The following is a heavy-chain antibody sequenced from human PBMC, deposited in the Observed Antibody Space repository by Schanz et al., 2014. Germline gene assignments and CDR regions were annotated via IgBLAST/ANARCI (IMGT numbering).Heavy chain of an antibody. CDR3: AKDPSHGDYDYYFDY. D-gene: IGHD3-22*01. Sequence: EVQLVESGGGLVQPGGSLRLSCEASGFDFNSYSMNWVRQVPGKGLEWLSYIATSSSTRHYADSVKGRVTISRDNAKNTLYLQMNSLRAEDTAVYYCAKDPSHGDYDYYFDYWGQGTLVTVSS. CDR1: GFDFNSYS. J-gene: IGHJ4*02. CDR2: IATSSSTR. V-gene: IGHV3-48*01.